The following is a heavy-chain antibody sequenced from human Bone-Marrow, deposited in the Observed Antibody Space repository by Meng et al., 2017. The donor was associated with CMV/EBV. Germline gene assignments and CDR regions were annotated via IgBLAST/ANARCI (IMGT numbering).Heavy chain of an antibody. D-gene: IGHD2-2*01. CDR3: ARVWGYCSSTSCSLVAVAGEFDY. Sequence: KVSCKGSGYSFTSYWIRWVRQMRGKGLEWMGIIYPGDSDTRYSPSFQGQVNISADKSISTAYLQWSSLKASDTAMYYCARVWGYCSSTSCSLVAVAGEFDYWGQGTLVTVSS. CDR2: IYPGDSDT. J-gene: IGHJ4*02. CDR1: GYSFTSYW. V-gene: IGHV5-51*01.